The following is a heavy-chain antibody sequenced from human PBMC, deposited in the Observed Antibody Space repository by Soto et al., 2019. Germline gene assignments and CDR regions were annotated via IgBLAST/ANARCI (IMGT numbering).Heavy chain of an antibody. V-gene: IGHV4-31*03. CDR3: ARIGDYVWGSYRH. D-gene: IGHD3-16*01. CDR1: GGSISSGCYY. CDR2: IYYSGST. J-gene: IGHJ4*02. Sequence: SETLSLTCTVSGGSISSGCYYWSWIRQHPGKGLEWIGYIYYSGSTYYNPSLKSRVTISVDTSKNQFSLKLSSVTAADTAVYYCARIGDYVWGSYRHWGQGTLVTVSS.